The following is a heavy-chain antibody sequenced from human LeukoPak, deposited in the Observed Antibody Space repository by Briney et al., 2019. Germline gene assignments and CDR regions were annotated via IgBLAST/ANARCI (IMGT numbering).Heavy chain of an antibody. Sequence: SETLSLTCAVYGGSFSGYCWSWIRQPPGKGLEWIGEINHSGSTNYNPSLKSRVTISVDTSKNQFSLKLSSVTAADTAVYYCASTPYSGRGWYFDFWGRGTLVTVSS. J-gene: IGHJ2*01. CDR1: GGSFSGYC. D-gene: IGHD6-13*01. CDR3: ASTPYSGRGWYFDF. CDR2: INHSGST. V-gene: IGHV4-34*01.